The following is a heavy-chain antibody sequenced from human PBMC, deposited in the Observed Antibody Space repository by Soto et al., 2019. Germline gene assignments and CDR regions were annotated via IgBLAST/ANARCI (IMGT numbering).Heavy chain of an antibody. Sequence: ASAKVSCKASRYTYTSCDIYWLRHATGQGLEWMGWMKHKSGKKGYAKKLQGRVTMTRKTSISTAYMEMSSMRYEDTAVYYCERNPLLLHYYMEVWGKGTTVTV. D-gene: IGHD2-21*02. CDR2: MKHKSGKK. J-gene: IGHJ6*03. V-gene: IGHV1-8*01. CDR3: ERNPLLLHYYMEV. CDR1: RYTYTSCD.